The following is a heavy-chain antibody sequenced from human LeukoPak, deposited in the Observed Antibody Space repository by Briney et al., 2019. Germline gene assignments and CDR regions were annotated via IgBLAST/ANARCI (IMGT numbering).Heavy chain of an antibody. J-gene: IGHJ4*02. Sequence: PGASVTVSCTASGYTFTSYGISWVRQAPGQGLEWMGWISAYNGNTNYAQKLQGRVTMTTDTSTSTAYMELRSLRSDDTAVYYCATSGGEIAAAGFDYWGQGTLVTVSS. V-gene: IGHV1-18*01. CDR3: ATSGGEIAAAGFDY. D-gene: IGHD6-13*01. CDR1: GYTFTSYG. CDR2: ISAYNGNT.